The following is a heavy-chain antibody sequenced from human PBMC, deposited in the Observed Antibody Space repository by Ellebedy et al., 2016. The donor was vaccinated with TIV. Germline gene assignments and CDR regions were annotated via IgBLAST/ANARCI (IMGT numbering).Heavy chain of an antibody. CDR1: GGSISSSGYY. Sequence: SETLSLTCTVSGGSISSSGYYWGWIRQPPGTGLEWIGTMYYSGATSYSPSLQSRVTISLDTAKSQFSLKLSSVTAADTAVYYCARDFQYYDSSGYPIEGMDVWGQGTTVTVSS. J-gene: IGHJ6*02. D-gene: IGHD3-22*01. CDR3: ARDFQYYDSSGYPIEGMDV. V-gene: IGHV4-39*02. CDR2: MYYSGAT.